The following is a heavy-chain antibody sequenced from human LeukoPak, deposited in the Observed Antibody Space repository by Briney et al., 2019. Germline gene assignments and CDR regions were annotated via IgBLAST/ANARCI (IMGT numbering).Heavy chain of an antibody. Sequence: PGGSLRLSCAASGFTFSSYWMNWVRQAPGKGLEWVSYISSSSSTIYYADSVKGRFTISRDNAKNSLYLQMNSLRAEDTAVYYCARGKRAGIAAAGTNDYWGQGTLVTVSS. D-gene: IGHD6-13*01. V-gene: IGHV3-48*04. J-gene: IGHJ4*02. CDR2: ISSSSSTI. CDR3: ARGKRAGIAAAGTNDY. CDR1: GFTFSSYW.